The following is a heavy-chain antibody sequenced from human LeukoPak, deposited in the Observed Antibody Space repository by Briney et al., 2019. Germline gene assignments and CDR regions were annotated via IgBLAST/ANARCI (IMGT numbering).Heavy chain of an antibody. CDR1: GYTFTGYY. J-gene: IGHJ3*02. CDR2: INPNSGGT. D-gene: IGHD3-22*01. Sequence: ASVKVSCKASGYTFTGYYMHWVRQAPGQGLEWMGWINPNSGGTNYAQKLQGRVTMTRDTSISTAYMELSRLRSDDTAVYYCARDLYDSSGTDAFDIWGQGTMVTVSS. V-gene: IGHV1-2*02. CDR3: ARDLYDSSGTDAFDI.